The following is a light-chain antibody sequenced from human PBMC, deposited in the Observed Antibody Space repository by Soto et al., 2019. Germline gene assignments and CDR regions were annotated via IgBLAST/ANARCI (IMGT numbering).Light chain of an antibody. CDR3: QQYNGYRWK. Sequence: DIQMTQSPSTLSASVGDRVTITCRASQSISNWLAWYQQKPGKAPKILIYKTSSLESGVPSRFSGSGSGTEFTLTISSLQPDDFATYYCQQYNGYRWKFGQGTKVAI. V-gene: IGKV1-5*03. CDR2: KTS. J-gene: IGKJ1*01. CDR1: QSISNW.